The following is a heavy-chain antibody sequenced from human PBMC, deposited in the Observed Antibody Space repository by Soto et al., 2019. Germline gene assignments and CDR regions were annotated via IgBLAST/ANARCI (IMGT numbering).Heavy chain of an antibody. D-gene: IGHD4-17*01. CDR2: ISGSGGST. V-gene: IGHV3-23*01. Sequence: GGSLRLSCAASGFTFSSYAMSWVRQAPGKGLEWVSAISGSGGSTYYADSVKGRFTISRDNSKNTLYLQMGSLRAEDMAVYYCARSRGTTILFDYWGQGTLVTVSS. CDR1: GFTFSSYA. CDR3: ARSRGTTILFDY. J-gene: IGHJ4*02.